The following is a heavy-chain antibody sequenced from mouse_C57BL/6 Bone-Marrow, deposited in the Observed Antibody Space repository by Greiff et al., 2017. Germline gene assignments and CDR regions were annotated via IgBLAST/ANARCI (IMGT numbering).Heavy chain of an antibody. CDR1: GFTFSSYA. J-gene: IGHJ3*01. CDR3: ARDRWLRCAY. D-gene: IGHD2-2*01. Sequence: EVKLMQSGGGLVKPGGSLKLSCAASGFTFSSYAMPWVRQTPEKRLEWVATISAGGSYTYYPDNVKGQFTITRDKAKNTLYLQMSHLKSEDTAMYYCARDRWLRCAYWGQGTLVTVSA. CDR2: ISAGGSYT. V-gene: IGHV5-4*01.